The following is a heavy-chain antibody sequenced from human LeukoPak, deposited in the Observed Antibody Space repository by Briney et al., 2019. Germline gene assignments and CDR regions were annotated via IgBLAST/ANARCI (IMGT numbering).Heavy chain of an antibody. CDR3: ATGYSSGWYRVDY. CDR1: GGSISSGDYY. J-gene: IGHJ4*02. Sequence: SQTLSLTCTVSGGSISSGDYYRSWIRQPPGKGLEWIGEINHSGSTNYNPSLKSRVTISVDTSKNQFSLKLSSVTAADTAVYYCATGYSSGWYRVDYWGQGTLVTVSS. V-gene: IGHV4-30-4*08. CDR2: INHSGST. D-gene: IGHD6-19*01.